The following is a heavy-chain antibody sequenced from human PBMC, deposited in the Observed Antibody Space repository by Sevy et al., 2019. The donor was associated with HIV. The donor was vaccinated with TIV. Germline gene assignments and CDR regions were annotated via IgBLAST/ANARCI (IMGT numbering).Heavy chain of an antibody. CDR2: IYYSGST. Sequence: SETLSLTCTVSGGSISSGDYYWSWIRQPPGKGLEWIGYIYYSGSTYYNPSLKSRVTISVDTSKNQFSLKLSSVTAADTAVYYCARVLIAVAGTGYFQYWGQGTLVTVSS. V-gene: IGHV4-30-4*01. CDR1: GGSISSGDYY. CDR3: ARVLIAVAGTGYFQY. D-gene: IGHD6-19*01. J-gene: IGHJ1*01.